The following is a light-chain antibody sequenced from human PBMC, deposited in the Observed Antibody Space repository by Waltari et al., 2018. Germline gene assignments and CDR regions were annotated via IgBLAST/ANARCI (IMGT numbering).Light chain of an antibody. J-gene: IGKJ4*01. Sequence: DIQMTQSPSSLSASVGDRVTITCQASQDISNYLNWYQQTPGKAPKLLIYDASNLETGVPSRXSGXGXXTDFTFTISSLXXXXXATXYCQQXXXLPLTFGGXTKVXXK. CDR3: QQXXXLPLT. CDR1: QDISNY. CDR2: DAS. V-gene: IGKV1-33*01.